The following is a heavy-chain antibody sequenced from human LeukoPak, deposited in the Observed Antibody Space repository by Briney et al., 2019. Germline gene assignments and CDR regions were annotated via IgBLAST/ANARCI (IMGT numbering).Heavy chain of an antibody. J-gene: IGHJ6*02. V-gene: IGHV4-59*08. D-gene: IGHD3-10*01. CDR2: IYYSGST. CDR1: GGSISSYY. Sequence: SETLSLTCTVSGGSISSYYWSWIRQPPGKGLEWIGYIYYSGSTNYNPSFKSRVTISVDTSKNQFSLKLSSVTAADTAVYYCARHAMVRGVIIFGYYYYGMDVWGQGTTVTVSS. CDR3: ARHAMVRGVIIFGYYYYGMDV.